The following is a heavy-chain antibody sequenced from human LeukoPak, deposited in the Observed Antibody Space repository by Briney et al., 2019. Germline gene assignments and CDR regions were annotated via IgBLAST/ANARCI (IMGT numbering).Heavy chain of an antibody. V-gene: IGHV4-39*01. CDR1: GGSIGRTNYY. J-gene: IGHJ5*02. Sequence: SETLSLTCTVSGGSIGRTNYYWGWIRQPPGKGLEWIGSVYYSGSTYYNPSLKSRVIISVETSKNQFSLKLNSVTAADTGVYYCVRHWLRPSWFVPWGQGTLVTVSS. CDR2: VYYSGST. CDR3: VRHWLRPSWFVP. D-gene: IGHD5-12*01.